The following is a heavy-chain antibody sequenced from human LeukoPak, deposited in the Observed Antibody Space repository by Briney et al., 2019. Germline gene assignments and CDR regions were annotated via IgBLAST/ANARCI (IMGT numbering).Heavy chain of an antibody. D-gene: IGHD4-23*01. CDR1: GGSLSGYY. Sequence: SETLSLTCTVSGGSLSGYYWSWIRQSPGKSPEWIEYIHYTGTTNFNPSLKSRVTMSIDTSKNQFSLRPSSVTAADTAMYYCARRRWGEYGSWLDSWGQGILVIVSS. CDR2: IHYTGTT. CDR3: ARRRWGEYGSWLDS. J-gene: IGHJ5*01. V-gene: IGHV4-59*01.